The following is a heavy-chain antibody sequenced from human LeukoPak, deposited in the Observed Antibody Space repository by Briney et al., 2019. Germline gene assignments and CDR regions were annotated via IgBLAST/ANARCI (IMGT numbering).Heavy chain of an antibody. V-gene: IGHV3-7*01. CDR3: ARDPYCSSTSCYPT. J-gene: IGHJ4*02. CDR1: GFTFNYW. Sequence: GGSLRLSCAASGFTFNYWMSWVRQAPGKGLEWVANIKQDGGEKYYVDSVKGRFTISRDNAKYSLYLQMNSLRAEDTAVYYCARDPYCSSTSCYPTWGQGTLVTVSS. D-gene: IGHD2-2*01. CDR2: IKQDGGEK.